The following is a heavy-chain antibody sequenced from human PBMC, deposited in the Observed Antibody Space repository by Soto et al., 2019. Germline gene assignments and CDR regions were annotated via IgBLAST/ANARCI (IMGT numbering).Heavy chain of an antibody. J-gene: IGHJ6*02. Sequence: QVQLEESGGGVVQPGRSLRLSCAASGFSFSSHAMHWVRQAPGKGLEWVGVISYDGSDKYYAVSVKGRFTISRDNSKNTLCLQMNSLRVEDSAVYYCARPRNIIIWFGELPDVWGQGTTVIVS. CDR3: ARPRNIIIWFGELPDV. CDR1: GFSFSSHA. D-gene: IGHD3-10*01. CDR2: ISYDGSDK. V-gene: IGHV3-30-3*01.